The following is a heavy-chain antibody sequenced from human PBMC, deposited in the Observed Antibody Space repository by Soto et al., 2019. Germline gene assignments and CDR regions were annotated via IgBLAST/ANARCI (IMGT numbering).Heavy chain of an antibody. Sequence: QLQLQESGPGLVKPSETLSLTCTVSGGSISSISSYWGWIRQPPGKGLEWIGNVYYSGSTYSNPSLKSRLTISADTSKNHFSLKLTSMTAADTAVYFCARQTEYYYASGRAAPLYGMDVWGQGTTVTVSS. D-gene: IGHD3-10*01. CDR1: GGSISSISSY. CDR3: ARQTEYYYASGRAAPLYGMDV. V-gene: IGHV4-39*01. CDR2: VYYSGST. J-gene: IGHJ6*02.